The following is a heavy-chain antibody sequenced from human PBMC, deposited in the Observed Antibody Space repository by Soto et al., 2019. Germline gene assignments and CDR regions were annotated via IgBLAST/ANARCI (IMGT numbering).Heavy chain of an antibody. CDR2: ISNGGSDK. V-gene: IGHV3-30-3*01. Sequence: QVQLVESGGGVVQPGRSLRLSCAASGFTFSYYAMHWVRQAPGKGLEWVALISNGGSDKYYADSVKGRFTTSRDNSNNALSLQVNSLRAEDTAVYYCARGYSSAGWGGGMDVWGQGTTVTVSS. J-gene: IGHJ6*02. D-gene: IGHD6-19*01. CDR3: ARGYSSAGWGGGMDV. CDR1: GFTFSYYA.